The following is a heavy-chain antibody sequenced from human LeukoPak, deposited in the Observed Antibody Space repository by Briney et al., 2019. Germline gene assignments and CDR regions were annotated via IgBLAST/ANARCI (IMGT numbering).Heavy chain of an antibody. D-gene: IGHD5-24*01. CDR1: GGSISSYS. V-gene: IGHV4-59*04. CDR3: AKMSTAEVCFDY. J-gene: IGHJ4*02. CDR2: IFYSGST. Sequence: SETLSLTCTVSGGSISSYSWSWIRQPPGKGLEWIGYIFYSGSTYSNPSLKSRVTMSLDTSKNQFSLKLSSVTAADTAVYYCAKMSTAEVCFDYWGQGTLVTVSS.